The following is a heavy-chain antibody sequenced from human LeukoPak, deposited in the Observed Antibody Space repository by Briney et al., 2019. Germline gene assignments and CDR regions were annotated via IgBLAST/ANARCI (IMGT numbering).Heavy chain of an antibody. J-gene: IGHJ4*02. Sequence: GASVKVSCKASGGTFSSYAISWVRQAPGQGLEWMGRIIPIFGTANYAQKFQGRVTITTDESTSTAYMELSSLRSEDTAVYYYARDREGYCSSTSCYSYFDYWGQGTLVTVSS. D-gene: IGHD2-2*01. CDR2: IIPIFGTA. CDR1: GGTFSSYA. V-gene: IGHV1-69*05. CDR3: ARDREGYCSSTSCYSYFDY.